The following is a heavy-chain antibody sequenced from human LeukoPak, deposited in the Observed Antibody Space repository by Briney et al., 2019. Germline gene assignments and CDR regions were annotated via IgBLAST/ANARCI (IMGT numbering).Heavy chain of an antibody. CDR2: ISYDGSNK. CDR3: ARDCCYTAVYYYYYMDV. CDR1: GFTFSSYA. J-gene: IGHJ6*03. Sequence: GGSLRLSCAASGFTFSSYAMHWVRQAPGKGLEWVAVISYDGSNKYYTDSVKGRFTISRDNSKNTLYLQMNSLRAEDTAVYYCARDCCYTAVYYYYYMDVWGKGTTVTVSS. V-gene: IGHV3-30*10. D-gene: IGHD2-2*02.